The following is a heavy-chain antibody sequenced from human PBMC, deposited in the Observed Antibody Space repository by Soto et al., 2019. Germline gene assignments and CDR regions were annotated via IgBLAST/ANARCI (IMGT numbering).Heavy chain of an antibody. V-gene: IGHV1-69*13. CDR1: GYTFTSYG. J-gene: IGHJ4*02. CDR3: ARGNKIVPAN. D-gene: IGHD2-2*01. CDR2: IIPIFGTA. Sequence: ASVKVSCKASGYTFTSYGISWVRQAPGQGLEWMGGIIPIFGTANYAQKFQGRVTITADESTSTAYMELSSLRSEDTAVYYCARGNKIVPANWGQGTLVTVSS.